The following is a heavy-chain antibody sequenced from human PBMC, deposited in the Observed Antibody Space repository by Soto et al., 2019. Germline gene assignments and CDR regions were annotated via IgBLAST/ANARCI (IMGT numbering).Heavy chain of an antibody. CDR3: ARADAATVTTDGVFDY. V-gene: IGHV5-51*01. D-gene: IGHD4-17*01. J-gene: IGHJ4*02. CDR1: GYSFTSYW. Sequence: GESLKISCKGSGYSFTSYWIGWVRQMPGKGLEWMGIIYPGDSDTRYSPSFQGQVTISADKSISTAYLQWSSLKASDTAMYYCARADAATVTTDGVFDYWGQGTLVTVSS. CDR2: IYPGDSDT.